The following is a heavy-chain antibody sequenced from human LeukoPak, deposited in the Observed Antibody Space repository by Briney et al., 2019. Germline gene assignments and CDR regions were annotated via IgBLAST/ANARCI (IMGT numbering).Heavy chain of an antibody. V-gene: IGHV6-1*01. CDR1: GDSVSNNSAA. Sequence: SQTLSLTCALSGDSVSNNSAAWPWLRQSPSRGLEWLGRTYYRSKWYNAYALSVKSRISIKADTSKNQFSLQLNSVTPEDTAMYYCAREAPRFDLWGQGTLVTVSS. J-gene: IGHJ5*02. CDR3: AREAPRFDL. CDR2: TYYRSKWYN.